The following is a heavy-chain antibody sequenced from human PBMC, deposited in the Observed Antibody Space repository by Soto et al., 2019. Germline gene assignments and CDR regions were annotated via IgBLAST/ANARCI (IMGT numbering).Heavy chain of an antibody. V-gene: IGHV3-23*01. D-gene: IGHD4-17*01. J-gene: IGHJ4*01. CDR1: GFAFSSYA. Sequence: HPGGSLRLSCAASGFAFSSYAMSWVRQAPGKGLEWLPVVGGGGRGILYADSVKGRFTISRGNSKNTLYLQMSSLRADDTAVYYCAKDYGGLPFDYWGQGSRVTVSS. CDR3: AKDYGGLPFDY. CDR2: VGGGGRGI.